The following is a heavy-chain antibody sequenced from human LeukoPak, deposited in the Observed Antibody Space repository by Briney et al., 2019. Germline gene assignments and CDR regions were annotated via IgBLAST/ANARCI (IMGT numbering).Heavy chain of an antibody. Sequence: ASVKVSCKASGYTFTNYYMHWVRQAPGQGLEWMGIINPSGGTTGYAQMFQGRVSLTRDTSTSTVYMELSSLRSEDTAVYYCARAIGEWELLSPPQHWGQGTLVTVSS. D-gene: IGHD1-26*01. CDR1: GYTFTNYY. CDR3: ARAIGEWELLSPPQH. V-gene: IGHV1-46*01. J-gene: IGHJ1*01. CDR2: INPSGGTT.